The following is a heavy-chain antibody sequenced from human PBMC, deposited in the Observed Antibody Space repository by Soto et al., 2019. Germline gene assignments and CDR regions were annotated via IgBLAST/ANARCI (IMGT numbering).Heavy chain of an antibody. Sequence: GGSLRLSCAASGFTFSSYWMHWVRQAPGKGLVWVSRINSDGSSTSYADSVKGRFTISRDNAKNTLYLQMNSLRAEDTAVYYCARLGSTVTTHYYYYMDVWGKGTTVTVSS. D-gene: IGHD4-4*01. V-gene: IGHV3-74*01. CDR1: GFTFSSYW. CDR2: INSDGSST. CDR3: ARLGSTVTTHYYYYMDV. J-gene: IGHJ6*03.